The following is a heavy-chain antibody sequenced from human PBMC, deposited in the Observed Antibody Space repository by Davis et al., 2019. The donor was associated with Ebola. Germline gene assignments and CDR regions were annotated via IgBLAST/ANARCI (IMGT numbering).Heavy chain of an antibody. V-gene: IGHV3-74*01. J-gene: IGHJ2*01. D-gene: IGHD5-24*01. CDR2: INLDGSTT. Sequence: GESLKISCAASGFTFNSFWMQWVRQVPGKGLVWISIINLDGSTTYYADSVRGRFTISRDNAKNTLYLQMNSLRAEDTAVYYCARGRGRDGYNYRWYFDLWGRGTLVTVSS. CDR1: GFTFNSFW. CDR3: ARGRGRDGYNYRWYFDL.